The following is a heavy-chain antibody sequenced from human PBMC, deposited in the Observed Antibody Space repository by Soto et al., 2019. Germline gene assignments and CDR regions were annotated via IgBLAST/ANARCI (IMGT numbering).Heavy chain of an antibody. CDR1: GGSISSYY. CDR3: ARFRLDDILTGHIDY. Sequence: PSETLSLTCTVSGGSISSYYWSWIRQPPGKGLEWIGYIYYSGSTNYNPSLKSRVTISVDTSKNQFSLKVISVTAADTGVYYCARFRLDDILTGHIDYWGQGTLVTVSS. V-gene: IGHV4-59*01. CDR2: IYYSGST. D-gene: IGHD3-9*01. J-gene: IGHJ4*02.